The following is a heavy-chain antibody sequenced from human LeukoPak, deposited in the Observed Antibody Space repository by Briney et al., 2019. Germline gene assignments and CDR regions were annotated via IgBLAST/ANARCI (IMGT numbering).Heavy chain of an antibody. D-gene: IGHD5-24*01. CDR2: IYTTGST. CDR1: GSSIGTYS. Sequence: SETLSLTCTLSGSSIGTYSWSWIRQPPGKGLEWIGYIYTTGSTHYNPSLKSRVTMSLDTSNNQFSLRLTSVTAADTAVFYCARHRAEMATIADDTFDMWGRGTLVTVSS. CDR3: ARHRAEMATIADDTFDM. J-gene: IGHJ3*02. V-gene: IGHV4-4*09.